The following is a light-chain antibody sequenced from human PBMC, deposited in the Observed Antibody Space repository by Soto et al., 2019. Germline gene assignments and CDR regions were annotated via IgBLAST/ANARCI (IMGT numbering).Light chain of an antibody. CDR3: HKYDTVPLT. J-gene: IGKJ1*01. CDR1: QGISRW. CDR2: AAS. V-gene: IGKV1-12*01. Sequence: DIQMTQSPSSVSASVGDRVTITCRASQGISRWLAWYQQKPGRAPKLLIYAASSLQSGVPSRFSGSGSGTDFALAINSLQPEDVGSYFCHKYDTVPLTFGQGTKVEV.